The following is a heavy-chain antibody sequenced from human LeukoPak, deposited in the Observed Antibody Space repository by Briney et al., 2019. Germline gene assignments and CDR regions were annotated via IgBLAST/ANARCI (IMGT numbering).Heavy chain of an antibody. D-gene: IGHD6-13*01. J-gene: IGHJ4*02. V-gene: IGHV4-39*07. CDR3: ARDNGSSWYRDY. Sequence: SETLSLTCTVSGGSISSSSYYWGWIRQPPGKGLEWIGSIYYSGSTYYNPSLKSRVTISVDTSKNQFSLKLSSVTAADTAVYYCARDNGSSWYRDYWGQGTLVTVSS. CDR2: IYYSGST. CDR1: GGSISSSSYY.